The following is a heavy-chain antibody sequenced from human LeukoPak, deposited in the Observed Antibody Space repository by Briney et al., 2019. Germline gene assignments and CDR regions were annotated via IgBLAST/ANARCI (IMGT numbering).Heavy chain of an antibody. D-gene: IGHD3-22*01. V-gene: IGHV4-39*01. J-gene: IGHJ3*02. CDR3: ASSDYYDSSGYPTTIGHDAFDM. Sequence: SETLSLTCTVSGGSISSSSYYWGWIRQPPGKGLEWIGSIYYSGSTYYNPSLKSRVTISVDTSKNQFSLKLSSVTAADTAVYYCASSDYYDSSGYPTTIGHDAFDMWGQGTMVTVSS. CDR2: IYYSGST. CDR1: GGSISSSSYY.